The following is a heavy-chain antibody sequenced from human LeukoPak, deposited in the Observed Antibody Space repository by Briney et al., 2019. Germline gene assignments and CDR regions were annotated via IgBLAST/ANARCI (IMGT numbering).Heavy chain of an antibody. CDR2: ISSSGSTI. CDR1: GFTFSSYE. D-gene: IGHD1-26*01. CDR3: ARESRGSYPDY. Sequence: PGGPLRLSCAASGFTFSSYEMNWVRQAPGKGLEWVSYISSSGSTIYYADSVKGRFTISRDNAKNSLYLQMNSLRAEDTSVYYCARESRGSYPDYWGQGTLVTVSS. V-gene: IGHV3-48*03. J-gene: IGHJ4*02.